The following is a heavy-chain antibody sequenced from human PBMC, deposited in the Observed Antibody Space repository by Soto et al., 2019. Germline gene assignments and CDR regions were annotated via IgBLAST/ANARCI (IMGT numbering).Heavy chain of an antibody. D-gene: IGHD7-27*01. CDR2: ISWNSGSI. CDR3: AKDTGLGIGGVDY. Sequence: GGSLRLSCAASGFTFDDYAMHWVRQAPGKGLEWVSGISWNSGSIGYADSVKGRFTISRDNAKNSLYLQMNSLRAEDTALYYCAKDTGLGIGGVDYWGQGTLVTVSS. V-gene: IGHV3-9*01. CDR1: GFTFDDYA. J-gene: IGHJ4*02.